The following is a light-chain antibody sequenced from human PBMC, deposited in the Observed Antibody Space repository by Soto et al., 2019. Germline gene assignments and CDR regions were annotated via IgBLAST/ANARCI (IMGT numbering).Light chain of an antibody. V-gene: IGLV1-51*02. CDR1: SSNIGSDF. CDR3: GASDTSLSGGV. Sequence: QYVLTQPPSVSAAPGQKVTISCSGSSSNIGSDFVSWYQQLPGTAPKLLIYEDNKRPSGIPDRFSGSKSGTSATLGITGLQPGDDADYYCGASDTSLSGGVFGGGTKVTVL. CDR2: EDN. J-gene: IGLJ2*01.